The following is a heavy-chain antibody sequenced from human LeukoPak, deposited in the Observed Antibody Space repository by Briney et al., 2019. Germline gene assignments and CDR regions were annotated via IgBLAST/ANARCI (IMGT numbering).Heavy chain of an antibody. CDR1: GGSFSGYY. Sequence: SETLSLTCAVYGGSFSGYYWSWIRQPPGKGLEWIGEISHSGSTNYNPSLKSRVTISVDTSKNQFSLKLSSVTAADTAVYYCARGRGGYSYGFPPFFDYWGQGTLVTVSS. V-gene: IGHV4-34*01. D-gene: IGHD5-18*01. CDR3: ARGRGGYSYGFPPFFDY. J-gene: IGHJ4*02. CDR2: ISHSGST.